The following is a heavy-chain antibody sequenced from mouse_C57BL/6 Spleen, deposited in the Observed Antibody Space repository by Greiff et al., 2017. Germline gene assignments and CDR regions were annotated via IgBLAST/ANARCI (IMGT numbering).Heavy chain of an antibody. J-gene: IGHJ2*01. CDR1: GYTFTSYW. Sequence: QVQLQQPGAELVRPGSSVKLSCKASGYTFTSYWMDWVKQRPGQGLEWIGNIYPSDSETHYNQKFKDKATLTVDKSSSTAYMQLSSLTSEDSAVYYCARTHYYGSRADYWGQGTTLTVSS. D-gene: IGHD1-1*01. V-gene: IGHV1-61*01. CDR2: IYPSDSET. CDR3: ARTHYYGSRADY.